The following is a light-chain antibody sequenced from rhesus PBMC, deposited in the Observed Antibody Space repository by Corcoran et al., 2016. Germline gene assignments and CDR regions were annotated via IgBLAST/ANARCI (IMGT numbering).Light chain of an antibody. V-gene: IGKV3-42*01. CDR1: QSVSNS. Sequence: EIVMTQSPGTLSLSPGERATLSCRSSQSVSNSLAWYQQKPGRAPKLLIYGASSRATGIPDRFRGSGSGTEVTLTISSLEPEDVGVYYCQQDYSWPLTFGGGTKVELK. CDR3: QQDYSWPLT. CDR2: GAS. J-gene: IGKJ4*01.